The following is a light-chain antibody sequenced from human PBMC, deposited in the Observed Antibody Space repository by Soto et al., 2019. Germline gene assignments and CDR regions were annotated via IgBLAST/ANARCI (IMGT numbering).Light chain of an antibody. J-gene: IGKJ4*01. V-gene: IGKV3-15*01. CDR1: QSVTSN. Sequence: TQSPATLSVSPGERATLSCRASQSVTSNIAWYQQKPGQAPRHLIYGASTRATGIPARFSGSGSGTEFTLTISSLQSEDSAVYYCQQYNDWPPLTFGGGTKVEIK. CDR2: GAS. CDR3: QQYNDWPPLT.